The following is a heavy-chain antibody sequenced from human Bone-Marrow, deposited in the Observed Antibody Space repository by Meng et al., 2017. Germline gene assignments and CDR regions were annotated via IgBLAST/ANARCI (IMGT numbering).Heavy chain of an antibody. D-gene: IGHD2-21*02. J-gene: IGHJ3*02. CDR2: IYPGDSDT. Sequence: GESLKISCKGSGYSFTSYWIGWVRQMPGKGLEWMGIIYPGDSDTRYSPSFQGQVTISADKSISTAYLQWSSLKASDTAMYYCARLIGYCGGDCYRQSDAFDIWGQGTMVT. CDR1: GYSFTSYW. CDR3: ARLIGYCGGDCYRQSDAFDI. V-gene: IGHV5-51*01.